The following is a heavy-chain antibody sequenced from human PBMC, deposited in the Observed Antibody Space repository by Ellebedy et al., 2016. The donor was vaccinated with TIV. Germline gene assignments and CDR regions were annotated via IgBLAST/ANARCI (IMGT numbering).Heavy chain of an antibody. V-gene: IGHV3-74*03. CDR3: SSDLAH. CDR1: GFAFSGYA. J-gene: IGHJ4*02. CDR2: INSDESTT. Sequence: GESLKISXAASGFAFSGYAMSWVRQAPGKGLVWLSEINSDESTTTYADSVKGRFTISSDNAKNTLYLQMNSLRAEDTAVYYCSSDLAHWGQGTLVTVSS.